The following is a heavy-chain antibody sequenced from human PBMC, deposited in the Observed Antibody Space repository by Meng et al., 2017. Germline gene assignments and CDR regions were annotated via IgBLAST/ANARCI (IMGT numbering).Heavy chain of an antibody. J-gene: IGHJ4*02. CDR1: GGTFSSYA. Sequence: VQLVQSGAEVKKPGSSVKVSCKASGGTFSSYAISWVRQAPGQGLEWMGIINPSGGSTSYAQKFQGRVTMTRDTSTSTVYMELSSLRSEDTAVYYCARTNCSGGSCYSFHFDYWGQGTLVTASS. CDR2: INPSGGST. V-gene: IGHV1-46*01. CDR3: ARTNCSGGSCYSFHFDY. D-gene: IGHD2-15*01.